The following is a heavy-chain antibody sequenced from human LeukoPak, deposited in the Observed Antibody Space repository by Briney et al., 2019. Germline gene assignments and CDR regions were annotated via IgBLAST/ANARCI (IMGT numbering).Heavy chain of an antibody. CDR1: GGSISSGSYY. D-gene: IGHD3-10*01. Sequence: SETLSLTCTVSGGSISSGSYYWSWIRQPPGKGLEWIGYIYYSGRTNYNPSLKSRVTISVDTSKNQFSLTLSSVTAADTAVYYCATMVRGVYFDYWGQGTLVTVSS. CDR2: IYYSGRT. CDR3: ATMVRGVYFDY. V-gene: IGHV4-61*01. J-gene: IGHJ4*02.